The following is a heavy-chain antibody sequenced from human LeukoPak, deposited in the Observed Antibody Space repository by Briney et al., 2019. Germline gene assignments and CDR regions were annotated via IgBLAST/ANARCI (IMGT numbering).Heavy chain of an antibody. J-gene: IGHJ4*02. CDR2: INPNSGGT. V-gene: IGHV1-2*02. CDR3: ATLRRSGWYIGD. CDR1: GYTFTDYY. Sequence: ASVKVSCKASGYTFTDYYMRWVRQAPGQGLEWMGWINPNSGGTNYAEKFQGRVTMTRDTSITTAYTELSSLRSDDTAMYYCATLRRSGWYIGDWGQGTLVTVSS. D-gene: IGHD6-19*01.